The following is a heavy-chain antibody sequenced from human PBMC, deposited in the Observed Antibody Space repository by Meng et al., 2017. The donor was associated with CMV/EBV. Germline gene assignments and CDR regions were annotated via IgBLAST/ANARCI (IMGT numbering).Heavy chain of an antibody. J-gene: IGHJ4*02. V-gene: IGHV3-23*01. Sequence: GGSLRLSCAASEFTFSNYAMSWVRQAPGRGLAWVSAITASGGSTYYADSVKGRFTVSRDNSKNTLYLQMNSLRAEDTAVYYCARGEIAVAAAIDYWGQGTLVTVSS. CDR3: ARGEIAVAAAIDY. D-gene: IGHD6-19*01. CDR1: EFTFSNYA. CDR2: ITASGGST.